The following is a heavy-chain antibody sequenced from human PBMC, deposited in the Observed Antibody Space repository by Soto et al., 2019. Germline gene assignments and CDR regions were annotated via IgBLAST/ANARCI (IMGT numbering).Heavy chain of an antibody. V-gene: IGHV3-74*01. D-gene: IGHD2-15*01. CDR2: INSDGSST. CDR1: GFTFSSYW. J-gene: IGHJ6*03. Sequence: GGSLRLSCAASGFTFSSYWMHWVRQAPGKGLVWVSRINSDGSSTSYADSVKGRFTISRDNAKNTLYLQMNSLRAEDTAVYYCARPPYCSGGSCYYYYYMDVWGKGTAVTVSS. CDR3: ARPPYCSGGSCYYYYYMDV.